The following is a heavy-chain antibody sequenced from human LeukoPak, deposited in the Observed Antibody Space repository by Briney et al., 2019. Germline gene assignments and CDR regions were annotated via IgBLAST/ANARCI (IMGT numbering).Heavy chain of an antibody. D-gene: IGHD5-24*01. Sequence: ASVKVSCKASGGTFSSYAISWVRQAPGQGLEWMGIINPSGGSTSYAQKFQGRVTMTSDTSARTVYMELSSLRSEDTAIYYCARIRDGYNDAYDIWGQGTVVTVPS. J-gene: IGHJ3*02. CDR1: GGTFSSYA. CDR3: ARIRDGYNDAYDI. V-gene: IGHV1-46*01. CDR2: INPSGGST.